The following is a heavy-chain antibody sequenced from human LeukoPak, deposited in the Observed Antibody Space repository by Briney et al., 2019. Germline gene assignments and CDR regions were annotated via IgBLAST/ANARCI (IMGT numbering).Heavy chain of an antibody. Sequence: GGSLRLSCVASGLTFSNYAMHWVRQAPDKGLEWVAATSSDESITYYTDSVRGRFTISRDNSKNTLYLQMNSLGAEDTAVYYCARGRIAARPERYFDLWGRGTLVTVSS. D-gene: IGHD6-6*01. V-gene: IGHV3-30*04. CDR2: TSSDESIT. CDR1: GLTFSNYA. CDR3: ARGRIAARPERYFDL. J-gene: IGHJ2*01.